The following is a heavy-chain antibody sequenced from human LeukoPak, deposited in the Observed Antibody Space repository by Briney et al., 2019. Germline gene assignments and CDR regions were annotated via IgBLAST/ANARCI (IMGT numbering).Heavy chain of an antibody. V-gene: IGHV4-59*01. D-gene: IGHD4-17*01. CDR2: INYSGNT. Sequence: SETLSLTCTVSGDSISSYYWSWIRQPPGKGLEWMGYINYSGNTNYNPSLKSQVTISVDTSKNQFSLRLTSVTAADTAVYYCAREGRQDYVYFDCWGQGTLVTVSS. CDR3: AREGRQDYVYFDC. CDR1: GDSISSYY. J-gene: IGHJ4*02.